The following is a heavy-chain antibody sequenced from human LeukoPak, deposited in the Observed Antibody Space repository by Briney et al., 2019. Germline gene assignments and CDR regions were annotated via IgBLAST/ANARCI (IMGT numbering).Heavy chain of an antibody. V-gene: IGHV4-61*09. CDR3: ARYYDRNSYYSGD. D-gene: IGHD3-22*01. CDR2: IYTSGST. CDR1: GGSISSDYYC. J-gene: IGHJ4*02. Sequence: SETLSLTCTVSGGSISSDYYCWTWIRQPAGRGLEWIGHIYTSGSTNYNPSLKSRVTISADTSKNHFSLKLSSVTAADTAVYYCARYYDRNSYYSGDWGQGTLVTVSS.